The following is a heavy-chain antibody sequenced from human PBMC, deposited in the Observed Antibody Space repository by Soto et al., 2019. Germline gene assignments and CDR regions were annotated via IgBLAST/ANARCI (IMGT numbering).Heavy chain of an antibody. CDR1: GFTFSSYA. J-gene: IGHJ4*02. CDR3: AKGNDFWSGYSFYFDY. D-gene: IGHD3-3*01. Sequence: EVQLLESGGGLVQPGGSLRLSCAASGFTFSSYAMSWVRQAPGKGLEWVSAISGSGGSTYYADSVKGRFTISRDNSKNTLYLQMNCLRAEDTAVYYCAKGNDFWSGYSFYFDYWGQGTLVTVSS. CDR2: ISGSGGST. V-gene: IGHV3-23*01.